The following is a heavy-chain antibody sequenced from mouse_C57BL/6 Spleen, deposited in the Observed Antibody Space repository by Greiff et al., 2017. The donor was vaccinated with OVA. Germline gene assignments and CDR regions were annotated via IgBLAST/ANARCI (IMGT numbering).Heavy chain of an antibody. D-gene: IGHD2-1*01. CDR1: GYTFTSYG. CDR2: IYPRSGNT. V-gene: IGHV1-81*01. J-gene: IGHJ4*01. Sequence: QVQLKQSGAELARPGASVKLSCKASGYTFTSYGISWVKQRTGQGLEWIGEIYPRSGNTYYNEKFKGKATLTADKSSSTAYMELRSLASEDSAVYFCAFYYDYAVDYGGEGTAVTVSS. CDR3: AFYYDYAVDY.